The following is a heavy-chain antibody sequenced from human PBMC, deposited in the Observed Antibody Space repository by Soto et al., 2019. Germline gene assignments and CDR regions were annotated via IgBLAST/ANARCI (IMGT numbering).Heavy chain of an antibody. V-gene: IGHV4-61*01. D-gene: IGHD1-1*01. CDR2: IYYSGGT. J-gene: IGHJ4*02. Sequence: SETLSLTCTVSGGSVSSGSYYWSWIRQPPGKGLEWIGYIYYSGGTNYNPSLKSRVTISVDTSKNQFSLKLSSVTAADTAVYYCARVGTTMMYFDYWGQGTLVTVSS. CDR3: ARVGTTMMYFDY. CDR1: GGSVSSGSYY.